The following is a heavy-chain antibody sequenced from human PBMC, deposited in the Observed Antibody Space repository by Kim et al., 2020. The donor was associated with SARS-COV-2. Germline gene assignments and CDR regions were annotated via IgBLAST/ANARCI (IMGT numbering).Heavy chain of an antibody. CDR2: ISAHNGNT. V-gene: IGHV1-18*01. J-gene: IGHJ4*02. CDR3: ARGYSSAWDGSSFDY. Sequence: ASVKVSCKASGYTFTSYTMTWVRQASGQGLEWMGWISAHNGNTNYAQKVQDRVTLTTDTSTSTAYMELRSLRSEDTAVYYCARGYSSAWDGSSFDYWGQG. CDR1: GYTFTSYT. D-gene: IGHD5-12*01.